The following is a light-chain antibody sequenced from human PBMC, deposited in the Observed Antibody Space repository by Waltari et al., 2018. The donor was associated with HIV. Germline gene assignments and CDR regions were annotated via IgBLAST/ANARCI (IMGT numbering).Light chain of an antibody. V-gene: IGLV3-21*02. CDR3: QVWDSSSDHPNWV. Sequence: SYVLTQPPSVSVAPGQTARITCGGNNIGSKSVHWYQQKPGQAPVLVVYDDGDRPSGIPERFSGSNSGNTATLTISRVEAGDEADYYCQVWDSSSDHPNWVFGGGTKLTVL. J-gene: IGLJ3*02. CDR1: NIGSKS. CDR2: DDG.